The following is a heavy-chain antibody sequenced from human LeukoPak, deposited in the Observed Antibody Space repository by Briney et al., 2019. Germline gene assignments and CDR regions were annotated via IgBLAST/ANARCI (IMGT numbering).Heavy chain of an antibody. CDR1: GGSISSYY. CDR2: IYYSGST. V-gene: IGHV4-59*08. CDR3: ARRGSSSSLDY. J-gene: IGHJ4*02. D-gene: IGHD6-6*01. Sequence: SETLSLTCTVSGGSISSYYWSWIRQPPGKGLEWIGYIYYSGSTNCNPSLKSRVTISVDTSKNQFSLKLSSVTAADTAVYYCARRGSSSSLDYWGQGTLVTVSS.